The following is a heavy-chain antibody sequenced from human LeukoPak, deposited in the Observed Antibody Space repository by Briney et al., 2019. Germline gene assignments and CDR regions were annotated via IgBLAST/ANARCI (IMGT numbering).Heavy chain of an antibody. CDR3: ARRPNYYDSSGSSYYFDY. J-gene: IGHJ4*02. V-gene: IGHV5-51*01. CDR1: GGSISSYY. D-gene: IGHD3-22*01. CDR2: IYPGDSDA. Sequence: ETLSLTCTVSGGSISSYYWSWIRQPAGKGLEWMGIIYPGDSDARYSPSFQGQVTISADKSISTAYLQWSSLKASDTAMYYCARRPNYYDSSGSSYYFDYWGQGTLVTVSS.